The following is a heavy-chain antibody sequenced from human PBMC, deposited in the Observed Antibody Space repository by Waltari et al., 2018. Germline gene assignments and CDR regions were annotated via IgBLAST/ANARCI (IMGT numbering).Heavy chain of an antibody. Sequence: QVQLVQSGAEVRKPGSSVRVSCKASGGTFTNYAISWVRLAPGQGLDWMGRIVPILDMTDSAQRFQGRVTITADESTSTAYMELTSLRSEDTAVYYCARAPTDTVVFDIWGQGTLVTVSS. CDR2: IVPILDMT. V-gene: IGHV1-69*04. D-gene: IGHD2-21*02. J-gene: IGHJ4*02. CDR1: GGTFTNYA. CDR3: ARAPTDTVVFDI.